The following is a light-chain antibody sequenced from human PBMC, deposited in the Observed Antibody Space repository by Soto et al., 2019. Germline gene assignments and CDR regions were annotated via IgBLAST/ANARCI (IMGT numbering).Light chain of an antibody. CDR2: RAS. V-gene: IGKV3-15*01. J-gene: IGKJ2*01. CDR1: QHVSSN. Sequence: EIVMTQSPATLSVSTGGSATLSCRASQHVSSNFAWYRQKPGQAPTLLIYRASTRPTGIPARFSGSGSGTEFTLTISSLQSEDFAVYYCQQYNNWPYTFGQGTKLEIK. CDR3: QQYNNWPYT.